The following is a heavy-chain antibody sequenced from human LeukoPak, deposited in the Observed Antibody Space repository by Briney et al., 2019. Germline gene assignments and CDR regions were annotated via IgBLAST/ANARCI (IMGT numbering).Heavy chain of an antibody. CDR3: ARGGGGSYNDAFDI. Sequence: PGGSLRLSCAASGFTFSSYAMHWVRQAPGKGLEWVAVISYDGSNKYYADSVKGRFTISRDNSKNTLYLQMNSLRAEDTAVYYCARGGGGSYNDAFDIWGQGTIVTVSS. CDR2: ISYDGSNK. J-gene: IGHJ3*02. CDR1: GFTFSSYA. V-gene: IGHV3-30-3*01. D-gene: IGHD1-26*01.